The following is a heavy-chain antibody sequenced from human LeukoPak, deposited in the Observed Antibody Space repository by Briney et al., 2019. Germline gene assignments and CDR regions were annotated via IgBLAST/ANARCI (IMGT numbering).Heavy chain of an antibody. Sequence: PSETLSLTSTVSGGSISSYYWSWIRQPPGKGLEWIGYIYYSGSTNYNPSLKSRVTISIDTSKNQSSLKLTSLTAADTAVYYCAKSARGHNPRGWEPDAFDIWGQGTMVTVSS. J-gene: IGHJ3*02. D-gene: IGHD6-19*01. CDR1: GGSISSYY. CDR3: AKSARGHNPRGWEPDAFDI. V-gene: IGHV4-59*08. CDR2: IYYSGST.